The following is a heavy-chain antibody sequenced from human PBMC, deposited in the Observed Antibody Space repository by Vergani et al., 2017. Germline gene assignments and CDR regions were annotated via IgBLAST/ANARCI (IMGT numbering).Heavy chain of an antibody. CDR3: ARQGSGSYFPFDY. CDR2: IIPILGIA. CDR1: GGTFSSYA. D-gene: IGHD3-10*01. J-gene: IGHJ4*02. Sequence: VQLVQSGAEVKKPGSSVKVSCKASGGTFSSYAISWVRQAPGQGLEWMGRIIPILGIANYAQKFQGRVTITADKSTSTAYMELSSLRSEDTAVYYCARQGSGSYFPFDYWGQGTLVTVSS. V-gene: IGHV1-69*04.